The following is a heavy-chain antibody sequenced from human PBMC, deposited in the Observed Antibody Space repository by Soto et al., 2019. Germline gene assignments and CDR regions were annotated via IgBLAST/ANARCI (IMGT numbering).Heavy chain of an antibody. CDR3: ARHALQYCGGDCYLLPYFDL. V-gene: IGHV3-73*02. D-gene: IGHD2-21*02. Sequence: EVQLVESGGGLVQPGGSLKLSCAASGFTFSGSAMHWVRQASGKGLEWVGRIRSKANNYATVYAASVKGRFTISRDDSTHTXHXQMTSLKTEDTAVYYCARHALQYCGGDCYLLPYFDLWGRGTLVTVSS. CDR2: IRSKANNYAT. CDR1: GFTFSGSA. J-gene: IGHJ2*01.